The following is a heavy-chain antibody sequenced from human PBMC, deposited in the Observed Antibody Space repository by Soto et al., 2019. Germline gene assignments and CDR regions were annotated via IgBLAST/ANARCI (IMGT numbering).Heavy chain of an antibody. V-gene: IGHV3-48*02. D-gene: IGHD5-18*01. CDR1: GFTFSSYS. Sequence: EVQLVESGGGLVQPGGSLRLSCAASGFTFSSYSMNWVRQAPGKGLEWVSYISSSSSTIYYADSVKGRFTISRDNAKNSLYLQMNSLRDEDKAVYYCARTGPQLYSYGYYLYDYWGQGTLVTVSS. J-gene: IGHJ4*02. CDR3: ARTGPQLYSYGYYLYDY. CDR2: ISSSSSTI.